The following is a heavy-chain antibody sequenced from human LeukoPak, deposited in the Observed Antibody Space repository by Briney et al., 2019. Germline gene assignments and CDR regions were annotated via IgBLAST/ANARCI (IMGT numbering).Heavy chain of an antibody. Sequence: GGSLRLSCAASGFTFSDYYMSWIRQAPGKGLEWVSYISSSGSTIYYADSVKGRFTISRDNAKNSLYLQMNSLRAEDTALYYCAKERYFGGSSWSTFFDYWGQGTLVTVSS. J-gene: IGHJ4*02. D-gene: IGHD6-13*01. V-gene: IGHV3-11*01. CDR1: GFTFSDYY. CDR3: AKERYFGGSSWSTFFDY. CDR2: ISSSGSTI.